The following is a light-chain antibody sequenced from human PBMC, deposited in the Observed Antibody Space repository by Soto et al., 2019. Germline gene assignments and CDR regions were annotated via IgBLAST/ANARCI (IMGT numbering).Light chain of an antibody. V-gene: IGKV3-11*01. CDR2: DAS. CDR1: QSVSSY. J-gene: IGKJ2*01. CDR3: QQRSNWGYT. Sequence: EIVLTQSPATLSLSPGERATLSCRASQSVSSYLAWYQQKPGQAPRLLISDASNRATGIPARFSGSGSGTDFTLTISSLEPEDFAVYYCQQRSNWGYTFGQGTKLEIK.